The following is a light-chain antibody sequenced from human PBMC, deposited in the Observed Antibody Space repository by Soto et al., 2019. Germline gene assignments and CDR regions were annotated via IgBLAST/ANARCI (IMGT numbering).Light chain of an antibody. CDR1: QSVSSSY. J-gene: IGKJ4*01. CDR3: QEYGSSPLT. CDR2: GAS. Sequence: EIVLTQSPGTLCLSPGERATLSCRASQSVSSSYLARDQQKPGQAPRLLIYGASSRATGIPDRFSGSGSGTDFSLTISRLEPEEFAVYYCQEYGSSPLTFGGGTKVEI. V-gene: IGKV3-20*01.